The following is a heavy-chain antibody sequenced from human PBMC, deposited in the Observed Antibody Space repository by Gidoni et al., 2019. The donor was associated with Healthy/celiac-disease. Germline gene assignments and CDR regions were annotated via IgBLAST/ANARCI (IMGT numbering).Heavy chain of an antibody. CDR3: ARDQEPTH. J-gene: IGHJ4*02. Sequence: EVQLVESGGGLVTPGGSLSLSCAASGFTFSSYSMNWVRQAPGKGLEWVSSISSSSSYIYYADSVKGRFTISRENAKNSLYLKMNSLRAEDTAVYYCARDQEPTHWGQGTLVTVSS. CDR2: ISSSSSYI. V-gene: IGHV3-21*01. CDR1: GFTFSSYS.